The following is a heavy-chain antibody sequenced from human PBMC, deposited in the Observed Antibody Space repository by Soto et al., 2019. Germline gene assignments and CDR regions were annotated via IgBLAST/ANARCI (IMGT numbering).Heavy chain of an antibody. Sequence: QLQLQESGPGLVKPSETLSLTCTVSGGSISSSSYYWGWIRQPPGKGLEWIGSIYYSGSTYYNPSLKSRVTISVDTSKNQFSLKLSSVTAADTAVYYCARLPGIAVAGPLGYFDYWGQGTLVTVSS. D-gene: IGHD6-19*01. CDR2: IYYSGST. V-gene: IGHV4-39*01. J-gene: IGHJ4*02. CDR3: ARLPGIAVAGPLGYFDY. CDR1: GGSISSSSYY.